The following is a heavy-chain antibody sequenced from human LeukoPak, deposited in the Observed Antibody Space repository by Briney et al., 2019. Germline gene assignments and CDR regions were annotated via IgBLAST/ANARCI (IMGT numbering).Heavy chain of an antibody. CDR1: GGSISGYY. Sequence: PSGTLSLTCTVSGGSISGYYWSWIRQPAGKGLEWIGRIYTSGSTNYNPSLKSRVTMSVDTSKNQFSLKLSSVTAADTAVYYCARTQAAAGTIYYYYGMDVWGQGTTVTVSS. V-gene: IGHV4-4*07. D-gene: IGHD6-13*01. CDR3: ARTQAAAGTIYYYYGMDV. J-gene: IGHJ6*02. CDR2: IYTSGST.